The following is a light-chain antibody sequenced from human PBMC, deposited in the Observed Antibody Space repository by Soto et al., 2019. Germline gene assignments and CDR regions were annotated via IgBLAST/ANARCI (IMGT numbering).Light chain of an antibody. V-gene: IGLV1-40*01. CDR2: GND. J-gene: IGLJ3*02. CDR3: QSYDSSLSGFWV. Sequence: QSVLTQPPSVSGAPGQRVTISCTGSSSNIGAGYDVHWYQQFSGTSPKLLIYGNDNRPSGVPDRFSGSKSGTSASLAITGLLAEDEADDYCQSYDSSLSGFWVFGGGTKVTVL. CDR1: SSNIGAGYD.